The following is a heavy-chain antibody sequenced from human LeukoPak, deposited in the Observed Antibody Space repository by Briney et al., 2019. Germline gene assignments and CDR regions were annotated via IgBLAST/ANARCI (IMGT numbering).Heavy chain of an antibody. Sequence: SVKVSCKASGGTFSSYAISWVRQAPGQGLEWMGGIIPIFGTANYAQKFQGRVTITADESTSAAYMELSSLRSEDTAVYYCARSDYVWGSYRQMYYFDYWGQGTLVTVSS. CDR3: ARSDYVWGSYRQMYYFDY. J-gene: IGHJ4*02. CDR2: IIPIFGTA. D-gene: IGHD3-16*02. CDR1: GGTFSSYA. V-gene: IGHV1-69*13.